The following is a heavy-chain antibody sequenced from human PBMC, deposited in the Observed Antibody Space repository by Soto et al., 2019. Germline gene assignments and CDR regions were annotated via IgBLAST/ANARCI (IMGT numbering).Heavy chain of an antibody. Sequence: SETLSLTCTVSGGSISSPNFYWSWIRQHPGKGLEWIGYIYHSGSTNYKPSLENRVTKSVDTSKKQFSLKLSSVAAADTAVYYCARHTDIVSSTVYNWGQGILVTVSS. J-gene: IGHJ4*02. V-gene: IGHV4-61*01. CDR1: GGSISSPNFY. D-gene: IGHD5-12*01. CDR3: ARHTDIVSSTVYN. CDR2: IYHSGST.